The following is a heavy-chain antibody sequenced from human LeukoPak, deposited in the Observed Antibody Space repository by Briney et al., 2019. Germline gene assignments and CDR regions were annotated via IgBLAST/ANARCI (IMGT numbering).Heavy chain of an antibody. Sequence: GGSLRLSCAASGFTFSSYAMHWVRQAPGKGLEWVAVISYDGSNKYYADSVKGRFTISRDNSKNTLYLQMNSLRAEDTAVYYCARDPFKISGLVFIGPAYYFDYWGQGTLVTVSS. CDR3: ARDPFKISGLVFIGPAYYFDY. V-gene: IGHV3-30-3*01. CDR1: GFTFSSYA. D-gene: IGHD5-12*01. J-gene: IGHJ4*02. CDR2: ISYDGSNK.